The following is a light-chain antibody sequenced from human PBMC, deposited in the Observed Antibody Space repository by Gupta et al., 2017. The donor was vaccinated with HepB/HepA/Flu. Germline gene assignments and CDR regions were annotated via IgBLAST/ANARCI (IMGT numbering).Light chain of an antibody. Sequence: SYEVTQPPSLSVSPGQTAIITCSGDKLGDKYACWYQQKPGQSPVLVIYQDNKRPSGIPERFSGSNSGNTATLTISGTQSMDEADYYCQALDINTAEAVVFGGGTKLTVL. J-gene: IGLJ3*02. CDR3: QALDINTAEAVV. CDR2: QDN. CDR1: KLGDKY. V-gene: IGLV3-1*01.